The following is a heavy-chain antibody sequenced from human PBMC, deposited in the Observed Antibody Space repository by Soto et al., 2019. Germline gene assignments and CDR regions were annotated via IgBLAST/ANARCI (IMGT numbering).Heavy chain of an antibody. Sequence: PSETLSLTCFFSGYFIVAGGYYWSWIRHRPGKGLEWIGSFYSSGSIIYNPSLRSRVSISGDMSTNQFSMSLTSVTAADTARYYCARMYSSGSGWFHPWGQGTLVTVSS. CDR2: FYSSGSI. CDR3: ARMYSSGSGWFHP. CDR1: GYFIVAGGYY. V-gene: IGHV4-31*02. D-gene: IGHD6-19*01. J-gene: IGHJ5*02.